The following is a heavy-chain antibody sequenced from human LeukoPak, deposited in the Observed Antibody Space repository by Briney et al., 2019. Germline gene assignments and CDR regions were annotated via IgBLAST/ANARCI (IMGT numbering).Heavy chain of an antibody. CDR3: ARDRAAGTLDF. CDR2: IQYSGTT. J-gene: IGHJ4*02. CDR1: SGSIIGYY. D-gene: IGHD6-13*01. V-gene: IGHV4-59*01. Sequence: KASETLSLTCTVSSGSIIGYYWAWIRQPPGKGLEWIGYIQYSGTTEYNPSLASRATISVDTAKDQFSLNMRCVTAADTAVYYCARDRAAGTLDFWGQGTLVTVSS.